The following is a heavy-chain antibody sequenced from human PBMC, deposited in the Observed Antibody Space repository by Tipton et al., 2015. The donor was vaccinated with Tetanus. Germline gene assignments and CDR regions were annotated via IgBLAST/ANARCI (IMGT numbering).Heavy chain of an antibody. CDR1: GVSTKGGGFY. CDR3: ARAVRFYYDSSTYYQYYFDS. Sequence: TLSLTCSVSGVSTKGGGFYWTWIRQPPGPGKGLEWIGYIYESGTTHYNPSLKSRVTLSLDMSKNHVSLNLTSVTAADTAVYYCARAVRFYYDSSTYYQYYFDSWGQGTLVTVSS. CDR2: IYESGTT. V-gene: IGHV4-30-2*01. J-gene: IGHJ4*02. D-gene: IGHD3-22*01.